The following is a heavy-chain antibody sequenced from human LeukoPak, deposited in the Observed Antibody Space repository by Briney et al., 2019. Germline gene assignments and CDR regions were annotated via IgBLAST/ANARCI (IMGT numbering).Heavy chain of an antibody. J-gene: IGHJ6*03. CDR3: ARDTTIYYYYYMDV. Sequence: EASVKVSCKASGYTFTGYYMHWVRQAPGQGLEWMGWINPNSGGTNYAQKFQGRVTMTRDTSISTAYMELRSLRSDDTAVYYRARDTTIYYYYYMDVWGKGTTVTISS. D-gene: IGHD3-22*01. CDR2: INPNSGGT. V-gene: IGHV1-2*02. CDR1: GYTFTGYY.